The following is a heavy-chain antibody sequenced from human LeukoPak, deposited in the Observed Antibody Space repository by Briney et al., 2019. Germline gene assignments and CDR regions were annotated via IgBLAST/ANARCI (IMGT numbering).Heavy chain of an antibody. V-gene: IGHV1-18*01. CDR3: ARVVRYFDWISKPSYFDY. CDR2: ISVYNGNT. D-gene: IGHD3-9*01. Sequence: GASVKVSCKASGYTFTSYGISWVRQAPGQGLEWMGWISVYNGNTNYAQKLQGRGTMTTDTSTSTAYMELRSMRSDDTAVYYCARVVRYFDWISKPSYFDYWGQGTLVTVSS. CDR1: GYTFTSYG. J-gene: IGHJ4*02.